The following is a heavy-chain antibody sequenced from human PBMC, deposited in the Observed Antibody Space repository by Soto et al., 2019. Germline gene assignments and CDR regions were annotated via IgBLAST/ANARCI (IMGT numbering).Heavy chain of an antibody. Sequence: QEQLQESGPGLVKPSQTLSLTCTVSGGSISSGGYYWSWIRQHPGKGLEWIGYIYYSGSTYYNPSLKSRVTISVDTSKNQFSLKLSSVTAADTAVYYCARARVGERITMVREEFNFDYWGQGTLVTVSS. CDR3: ARARVGERITMVREEFNFDY. J-gene: IGHJ4*02. V-gene: IGHV4-31*03. CDR1: GGSISSGGYY. CDR2: IYYSGST. D-gene: IGHD3-10*01.